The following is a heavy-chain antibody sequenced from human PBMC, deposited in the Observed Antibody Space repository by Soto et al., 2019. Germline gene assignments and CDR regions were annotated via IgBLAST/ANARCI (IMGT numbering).Heavy chain of an antibody. J-gene: IGHJ3*02. V-gene: IGHV4-59*01. CDR1: GGSISSYY. D-gene: IGHD3-9*01. CDR3: VRGGDYTISPAPDAFDI. CDR2: IYYSGST. Sequence: SETLSLTCTVSGGSISSYYWSWIRQPPGKGLEWIGYIYYSGSTNYNPSLKSRVTISVDTSKNQFSLKLSSVTAADTAVYYCVRGGDYTISPAPDAFDIWGQGTMVTVSS.